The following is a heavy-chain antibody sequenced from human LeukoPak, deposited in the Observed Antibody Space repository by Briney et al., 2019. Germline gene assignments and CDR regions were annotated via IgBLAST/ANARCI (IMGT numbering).Heavy chain of an antibody. D-gene: IGHD2-2*01. CDR2: ISSSSSYI. V-gene: IGHV3-21*01. CDR1: GFTFSSYS. J-gene: IGHJ4*02. CDR3: ARDIVVVPAAEYYFDY. Sequence: GGSLRLSCAASGFTFSSYSMSWVRQAPGKGLGWVSSISSSSSYIYYADSVKGRFTISRDNAKNSLYLQMNSLRAEDTAVYYCARDIVVVPAAEYYFDYWGQGTLVTVSS.